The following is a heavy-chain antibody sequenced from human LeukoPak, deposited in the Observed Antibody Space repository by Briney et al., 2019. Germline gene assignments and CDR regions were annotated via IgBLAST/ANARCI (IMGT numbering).Heavy chain of an antibody. J-gene: IGHJ4*02. V-gene: IGHV1-2*02. CDR1: GYTFTGSY. D-gene: IGHD2-2*02. CDR2: INPNSGGT. CDR3: ASALLGYCSSTSCYTGGD. Sequence: ASVKVSCKASGYTFTGSYMHWVRQAPGQGREWMGWINPNSGGTNYAQKFQGRVTMTRDTSISTAYMELSRLRSDDTAVYYCASALLGYCSSTSCYTGGDWRQGTLVTVSS.